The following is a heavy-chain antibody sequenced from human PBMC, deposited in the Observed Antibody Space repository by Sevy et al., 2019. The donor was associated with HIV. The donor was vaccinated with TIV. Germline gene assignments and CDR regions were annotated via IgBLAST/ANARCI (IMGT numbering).Heavy chain of an antibody. CDR3: ARMGSSGWPADKYFAS. D-gene: IGHD6-19*01. CDR1: GFSLTTSGMC. CDR2: IGWDDDK. J-gene: IGHJ4*02. Sequence: SGPTLVKPTQTLTLTCTFSGFSLTTSGMCVTWIRQPPGKALEWLARIGWDDDKYYSTSLKTRLTISKDTSKNQVVLTMTNMDPVDTATYYCARMGSSGWPADKYFASWGQGTLVTVSS. V-gene: IGHV2-70*11.